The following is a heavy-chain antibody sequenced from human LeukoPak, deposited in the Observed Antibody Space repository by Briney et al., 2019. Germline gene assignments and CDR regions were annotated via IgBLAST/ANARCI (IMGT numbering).Heavy chain of an antibody. CDR1: GYTFTSYY. CDR3: ARAGSTIFGVESYYYYMDV. Sequence: ASVKVSCKASGYTFTSYYMHWVRQAPGQGLEWMGIINPSGGSTSYAQKFQGRVTMTRDMSTSTVYMELSSLRSEDTAVYYCARAGSTIFGVESYYYYMDVWGKGTTVTVSS. D-gene: IGHD3-3*01. CDR2: INPSGGST. V-gene: IGHV1-46*01. J-gene: IGHJ6*03.